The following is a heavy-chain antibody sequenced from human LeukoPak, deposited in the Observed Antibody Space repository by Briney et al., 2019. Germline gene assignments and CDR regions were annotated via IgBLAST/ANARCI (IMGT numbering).Heavy chain of an antibody. J-gene: IGHJ3*02. CDR2: INPNTGGT. D-gene: IGHD2-15*01. V-gene: IGHV1-2*02. CDR3: AIGYCRGGSCDDEPGDAFDI. Sequence: ASVRVSCKASGYTFSDYYFHWVRQAPGQGLEWMGWINPNTGGTNYAQKFQGRVTMTRDMSTSTVYMELSSLRSEDTAVYYCAIGYCRGGSCDDEPGDAFDIWGQGTMVAVSS. CDR1: GYTFSDYY.